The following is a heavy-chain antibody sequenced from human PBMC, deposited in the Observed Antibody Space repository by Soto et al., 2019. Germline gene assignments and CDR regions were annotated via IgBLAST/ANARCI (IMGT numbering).Heavy chain of an antibody. CDR2: ISSSSSTI. Sequence: GGSLRLSCAASGFTFSSYSMNWVRQAPGKGLEWVSYISSSSSTIYYADSVKGRFTISRDNAKNSLYLQMNSLSAEDTAVYYCARDSDYGDYDENWFDPWGQGTLVTVSS. D-gene: IGHD4-17*01. V-gene: IGHV3-48*01. CDR3: ARDSDYGDYDENWFDP. CDR1: GFTFSSYS. J-gene: IGHJ5*02.